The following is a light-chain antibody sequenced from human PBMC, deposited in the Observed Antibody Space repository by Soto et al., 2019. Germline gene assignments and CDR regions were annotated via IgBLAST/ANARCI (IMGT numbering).Light chain of an antibody. V-gene: IGKV1-5*03. CDR1: QSANRW. Sequence: DIQMTQSPSTLSATVGDRVTISCRASQSANRWLAWYQQKPGKAPNLLIYKASNLQVGVPSRFSGSGSGTEFTLTISSLQPDDFATYSCQQYNTYPYTFGQRTKLEIK. CDR3: QQYNTYPYT. J-gene: IGKJ2*01. CDR2: KAS.